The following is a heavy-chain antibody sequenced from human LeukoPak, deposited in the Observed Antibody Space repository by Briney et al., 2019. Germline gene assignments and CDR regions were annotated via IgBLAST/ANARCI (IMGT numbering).Heavy chain of an antibody. CDR1: GGSISSSSYY. V-gene: IGHV4-39*01. Sequence: SETLFLTCTVSGGSISSSSYYWGWIRQPPGKGLEWIGSIYYSGSTYYNPSLKSRVTISVDTSKNQFSLKLRSVAAADTAVYYCASRNLYDFWSGYWSPWGQGTLVTVSS. CDR3: ASRNLYDFWSGYWSP. J-gene: IGHJ5*02. D-gene: IGHD3-3*01. CDR2: IYYSGST.